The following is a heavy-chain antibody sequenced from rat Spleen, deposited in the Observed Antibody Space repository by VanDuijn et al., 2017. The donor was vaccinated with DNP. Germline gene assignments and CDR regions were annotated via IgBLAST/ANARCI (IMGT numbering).Heavy chain of an antibody. Sequence: EVQLVESGGGLVQPGRSMKLSCAASGFTFSNYGMAWVRQAPKKGLEWVAYISYDGGSTYYRDSVKGRFTISRDNAKSTLYLQMDSLRSEDTATYYCTTTHYYDGWFPFDYWGQGVMVTVSS. CDR1: GFTFSNYG. D-gene: IGHD1-12*02. V-gene: IGHV5-20*01. CDR3: TTTHYYDGWFPFDY. CDR2: ISYDGGST. J-gene: IGHJ2*01.